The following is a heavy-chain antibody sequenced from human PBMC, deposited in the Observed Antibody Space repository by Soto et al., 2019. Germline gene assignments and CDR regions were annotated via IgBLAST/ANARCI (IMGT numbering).Heavy chain of an antibody. CDR2: INAGNGNT. Sequence: ASVKVSCKASGYTFTSYAMHWVRQAPGQRLEWMGWINAGNGNTKYSQKFQGRVTITRDTSASTAYMELSSLRFEDTAVYVCAPAIADDAFVIWGRGTMVTVSS. V-gene: IGHV1-3*01. CDR3: APAIADDAFVI. CDR1: GYTFTSYA. J-gene: IGHJ3*02. D-gene: IGHD2-2*01.